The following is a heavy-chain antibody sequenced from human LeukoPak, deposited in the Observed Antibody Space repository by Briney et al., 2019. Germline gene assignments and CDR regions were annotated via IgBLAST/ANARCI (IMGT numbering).Heavy chain of an antibody. D-gene: IGHD3-10*01. Sequence: GGSLRLSCSASGFTVSSNYMSWVRQAPGKGLEWVSVIYAGGATAYAHSVKGRFIISRDNSKNTLYLQMNSLRAEDTALYYCAREGGDPTIQGVIADWGQGNLVTVSS. J-gene: IGHJ4*02. CDR2: IYAGGAT. CDR3: AREGGDPTIQGVIAD. V-gene: IGHV3-53*01. CDR1: GFTVSSNY.